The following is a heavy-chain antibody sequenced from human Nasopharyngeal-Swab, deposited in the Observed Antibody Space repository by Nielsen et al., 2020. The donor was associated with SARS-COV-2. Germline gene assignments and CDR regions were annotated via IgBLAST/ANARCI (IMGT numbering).Heavy chain of an antibody. D-gene: IGHD6-6*01. CDR3: ARKPPSSGAFDL. J-gene: IGHJ3*01. CDR2: VSYDGINK. V-gene: IGHV3-30-3*01. Sequence: GGSLRLSCAASGFTFSAYAMSWVRQAPGKGLEWVAIVSYDGINKYYADSVEGRFTIFRVDSKNILYLQMNSLRTDDTAVYYCARKPPSSGAFDLWGQGTMVSVSS. CDR1: GFTFSAYA.